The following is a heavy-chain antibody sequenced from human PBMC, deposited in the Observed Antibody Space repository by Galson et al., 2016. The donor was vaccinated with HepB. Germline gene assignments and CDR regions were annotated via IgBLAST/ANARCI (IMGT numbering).Heavy chain of an antibody. CDR3: ARDRPHPTHGFDY. V-gene: IGHV4-4*02. Sequence: SETLSLTCAVSGGSISSSNWWSWVRQPPGKGLEWIGEIYHSRTTNYNPSLKSRVTISVDNSKNQFSLKLSYVTAADAAVYYCARDRPHPTHGFDYWGLGTLVTVSS. J-gene: IGHJ4*02. CDR1: GGSISSSNW. CDR2: IYHSRTT.